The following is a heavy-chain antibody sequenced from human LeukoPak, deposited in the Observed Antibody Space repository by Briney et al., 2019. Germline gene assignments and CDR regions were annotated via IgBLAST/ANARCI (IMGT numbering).Heavy chain of an antibody. Sequence: GRSLRLSCAASGFTFDDYGMSWVRHAPGKGLEWVSGINWNGGSTGYADSVKGRFTISRDNAKNSLYLQMNSLRAEDTAVYYCARLQYSFLYGSGSYGVDYWGQGTLVTVSS. CDR2: INWNGGST. D-gene: IGHD3-10*01. V-gene: IGHV3-20*04. J-gene: IGHJ4*02. CDR1: GFTFDDYG. CDR3: ARLQYSFLYGSGSYGVDY.